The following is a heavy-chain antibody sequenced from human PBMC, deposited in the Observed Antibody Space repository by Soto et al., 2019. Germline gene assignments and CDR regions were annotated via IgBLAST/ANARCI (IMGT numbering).Heavy chain of an antibody. CDR2: ISAYNGNT. D-gene: IGHD6-13*01. CDR1: GYTFTDYG. CDR3: ARVASSSRGYAFDI. J-gene: IGHJ3*02. Sequence: ASVKVSCKASGYTFTDYGINWVRQAPGQGLEWMAWISAYNGNTNYAQNLQGRVTLTTDTSTSTAYMELRSLRSDDTAVFYCARVASSSRGYAFDIWAQGTMVTVSS. V-gene: IGHV1-18*01.